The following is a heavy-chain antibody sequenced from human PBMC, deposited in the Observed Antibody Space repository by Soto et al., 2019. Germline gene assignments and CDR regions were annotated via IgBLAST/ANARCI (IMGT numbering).Heavy chain of an antibody. D-gene: IGHD3-10*01. J-gene: IGHJ4*02. Sequence: QVQLQESGPGLVKPSGTLSLTCAVSGGSISSSNWWSWVRQPPGKGLEWLGEIYHSGNTNYNTSQKTRVTMAVDKSRNQFSLKLSSVTAADTAVYYCARRWGEGRVDYWGKGTLVTVSS. CDR1: GGSISSSNW. V-gene: IGHV4-4*02. CDR3: ARRWGEGRVDY. CDR2: IYHSGNT.